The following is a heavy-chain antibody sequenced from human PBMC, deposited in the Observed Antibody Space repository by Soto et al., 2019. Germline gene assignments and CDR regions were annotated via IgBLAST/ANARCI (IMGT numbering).Heavy chain of an antibody. CDR3: ARQANCSSTSCYVYYYYGMDV. V-gene: IGHV5-51*01. CDR1: GYSFTSYW. J-gene: IGHJ6*02. D-gene: IGHD2-2*01. CDR2: IYPGDSDT. Sequence: GESLKISCKGSGYSFTSYWIGWVRQMPGKGLEWMGIIYPGDSDTRYSPSFQGQVTISADKSISTAYLQWSSLKASDTAMYYCARQANCSSTSCYVYYYYGMDVWGQGTTVTVS.